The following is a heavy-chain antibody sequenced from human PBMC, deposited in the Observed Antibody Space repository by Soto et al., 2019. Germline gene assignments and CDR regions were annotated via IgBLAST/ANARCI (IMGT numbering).Heavy chain of an antibody. D-gene: IGHD2-2*01. Sequence: QVQLVESGGGLVKPGGSLRLSCAASGFTFSDYYMTWIRQAPGKGLEWVTYINTSGHSRYSADSVKGRFTISRDNAKNSLFLQMDSLRAEDTAVYYCARDRTDCSRTSCSIDHWGQGTLVTVSS. CDR3: ARDRTDCSRTSCSIDH. CDR2: INTSGHSR. V-gene: IGHV3-11*01. CDR1: GFTFSDYY. J-gene: IGHJ4*02.